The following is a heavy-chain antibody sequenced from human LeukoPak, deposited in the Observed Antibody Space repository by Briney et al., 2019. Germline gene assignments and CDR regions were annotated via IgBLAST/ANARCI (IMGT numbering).Heavy chain of an antibody. V-gene: IGHV3-33*06. Sequence: GGSLRLSCAASGFIFSTYGMHWVRQAPGKGLEWVAVVWSGGNNKYYSDSVKGRFTISRDNSKNTLYLQMNSLRAEDTAVYYCAKDGQVGAIGYFDYRGQGTLVTVSS. J-gene: IGHJ4*02. D-gene: IGHD1-26*01. CDR1: GFIFSTYG. CDR3: AKDGQVGAIGYFDY. CDR2: VWSGGNNK.